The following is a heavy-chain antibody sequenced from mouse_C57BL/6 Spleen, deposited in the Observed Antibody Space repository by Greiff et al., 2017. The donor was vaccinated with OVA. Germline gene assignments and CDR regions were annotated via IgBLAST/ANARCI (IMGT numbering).Heavy chain of an antibody. J-gene: IGHJ4*01. CDR1: GYTFTSYW. CDR2: IDPSDSYT. Sequence: QVQLQQPGAELVKPGASVKLSCKASGYTFTSYWMQWVKQRPGQGLEWIGEIDPSDSYTNYNQKFKGKATLTVDTASSTAYMQLSSLTSEDSAVYYCAREGRGSSYYAMDYWGQGTSVTVSS. CDR3: AREGRGSSYYAMDY. D-gene: IGHD1-1*01. V-gene: IGHV1-50*01.